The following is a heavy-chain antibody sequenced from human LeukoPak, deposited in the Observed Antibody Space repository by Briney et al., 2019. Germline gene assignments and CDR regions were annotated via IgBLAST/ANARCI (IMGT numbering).Heavy chain of an antibody. Sequence: KSSETLSLTCTVSGGSISSSSYYWGWIRQPPGKGLEWIGSIFYSGSTYYNPTLKSRVTLSVDTSKNQFSLKVNSVIAADTAVYFCARDMIVGGLGPFDIWGQGTIVTVSS. CDR3: ARDMIVGGLGPFDI. CDR1: GGSISSSSYY. J-gene: IGHJ3*02. CDR2: IFYSGST. D-gene: IGHD3-22*01. V-gene: IGHV4-39*07.